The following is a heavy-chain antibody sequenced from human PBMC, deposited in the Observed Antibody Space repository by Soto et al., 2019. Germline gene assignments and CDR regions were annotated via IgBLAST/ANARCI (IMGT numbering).Heavy chain of an antibody. J-gene: IGHJ4*02. Sequence: SETLSLTCTVSGGSISSSSYYWGWIRQPPGKGLEWIGSIYYSGSTYYNPSLKSRVTISVDTSKNQFSLKLSSVTAADTAVYYCARHPYDILTGYYLGYFDYWGQGTLVTVSS. D-gene: IGHD3-9*01. CDR1: GGSISSSSYY. CDR3: ARHPYDILTGYYLGYFDY. CDR2: IYYSGST. V-gene: IGHV4-39*01.